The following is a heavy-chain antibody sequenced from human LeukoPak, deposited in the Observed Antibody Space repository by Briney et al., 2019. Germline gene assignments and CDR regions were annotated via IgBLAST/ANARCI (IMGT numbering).Heavy chain of an antibody. V-gene: IGHV3-21*04. CDR3: ARGPQYDTSTPMNWFDP. D-gene: IGHD3-22*01. CDR1: GFTFSSYS. Sequence: GGSLRLSCAASGFTFSSYSMNWVRQAPGKGLEWVSSISSSSSYIYYADSVKGRFTISRDNAKNSLYLQMNSLRAEDTAVYYCARGPQYDTSTPMNWFDPWGQGTLVTVSS. J-gene: IGHJ5*02. CDR2: ISSSSSYI.